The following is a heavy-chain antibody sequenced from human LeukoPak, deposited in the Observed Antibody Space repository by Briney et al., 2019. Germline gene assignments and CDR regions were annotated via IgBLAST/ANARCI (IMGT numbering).Heavy chain of an antibody. D-gene: IGHD2-2*01. CDR3: ARPLHCSSTTCYDWFDP. Sequence: SETLSLTCTVSGGSISSSSYYWGWIRQPPGKGLEWIGSIYYSGSTYYNPSLKSRVTISIDTSKNQFSLKLSSVTAADTAIYYCARPLHCSSTTCYDWFDPWGQGTLVTVSS. CDR1: GGSISSSSYY. V-gene: IGHV4-39*07. CDR2: IYYSGST. J-gene: IGHJ5*02.